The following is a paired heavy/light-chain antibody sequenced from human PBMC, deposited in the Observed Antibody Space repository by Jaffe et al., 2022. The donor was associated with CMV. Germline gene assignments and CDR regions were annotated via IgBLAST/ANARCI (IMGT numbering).Light chain of an antibody. J-gene: IGKJ1*01. CDR1: QDISNY. CDR2: DAS. Sequence: DIQMTQSPSSLSASVGDRVTITCQASQDISNYLNWYQQKPGKAPKLLIYDASNLETGVPSRFSGSGSGTDFTFTISSLQPEDIATYYCQQYDNLPRTFGQGTKVEIK. V-gene: IGKV1-33*01. CDR3: QQYDNLPRT.
Heavy chain of an antibody. CDR2: IVVGSGNT. J-gene: IGHJ5*02. V-gene: IGHV1-58*02. D-gene: IGHD2-2*02. Sequence: QMQLVQSGPEVKKPGTSVKVSCKASGFTFTSSAMQWVRQARGQRLEWIGWIVVGSGNTNYAQKFQERVTITRDMSTSTAYMELSSLRSEDTAVYYCAADAIYCSSTSCYSRIDPWGQGTLVTVSS. CDR1: GFTFTSSA. CDR3: AADAIYCSSTSCYSRIDP.